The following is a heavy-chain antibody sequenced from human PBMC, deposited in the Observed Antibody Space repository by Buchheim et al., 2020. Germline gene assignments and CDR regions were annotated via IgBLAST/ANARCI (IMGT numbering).Heavy chain of an antibody. CDR2: INPSGGST. Sequence: QVQLVQSGAEVKKPGASVKVSCKASGYTFTGYYMHWVRQAPGQGLEWMGIINPSGGSTSYAQKFQGRVTMTRDTSTSTVYMELSSLRSEDTAVYYCARDSEAYCGGDCYSEGWYFDLWGRGTL. CDR3: ARDSEAYCGGDCYSEGWYFDL. D-gene: IGHD2-21*02. CDR1: GYTFTGYY. V-gene: IGHV1-46*01. J-gene: IGHJ2*01.